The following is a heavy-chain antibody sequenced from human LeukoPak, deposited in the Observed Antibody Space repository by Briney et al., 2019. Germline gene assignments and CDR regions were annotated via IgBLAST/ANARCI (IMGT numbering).Heavy chain of an antibody. D-gene: IGHD1-26*01. CDR3: ASRTRASHNFDY. CDR1: GGSISSSNW. J-gene: IGHJ4*02. Sequence: PSETLSLTCAVSGGSISSSNWWSWVRQPPGKGLEWIGEIYHSGSTNYNPSLKSRVTISVDTSKNQFSLKLSSVTATDTAVYYCASRTRASHNFDYWGQGTLVTVSS. V-gene: IGHV4-4*02. CDR2: IYHSGST.